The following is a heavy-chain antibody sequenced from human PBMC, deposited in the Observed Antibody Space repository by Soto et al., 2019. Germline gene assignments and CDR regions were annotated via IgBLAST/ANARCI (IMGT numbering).Heavy chain of an antibody. D-gene: IGHD2-2*01. CDR2: IYYSGST. J-gene: IGHJ5*02. V-gene: IGHV4-59*01. Sequence: PSATLSLTCTVSGGSIRSYYWSWIRQPPGKGLEWIGYIYYSGSTNYNPSLKSRVTISVDTSKNQFSLKLSSVTAADTAVYYCARGRPYAGYCSSTSCRPPHWFDPWGQGTLVTVS. CDR3: ARGRPYAGYCSSTSCRPPHWFDP. CDR1: GGSIRSYY.